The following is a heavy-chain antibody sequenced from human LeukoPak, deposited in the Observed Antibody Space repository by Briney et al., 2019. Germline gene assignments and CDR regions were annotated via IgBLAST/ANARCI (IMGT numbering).Heavy chain of an antibody. Sequence: QPSETLSPTCPVAGGSISNQYWGWIRQPPGKGMEWIGYIYYNGNTTYNPSLKTRFTIPVDTSKNQFSLKLRSVTAADTPVFNCARFAAPPCPRYSNLCGRGTLVT. CDR2: IYYNGNT. V-gene: IGHV4-59*11. D-gene: IGHD3-10*01. CDR1: GGSISNQY. CDR3: ARFAAPPCPRYSNL. J-gene: IGHJ2*01.